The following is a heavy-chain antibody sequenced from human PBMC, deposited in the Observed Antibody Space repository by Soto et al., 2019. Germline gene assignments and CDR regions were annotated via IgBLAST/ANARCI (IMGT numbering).Heavy chain of an antibody. CDR2: IDWDDDK. D-gene: IGHD1-1*01. CDR1: GFSLSTSGMC. J-gene: IGHJ4*02. V-gene: IGHV2-70*11. CDR3: ARMTTAGSNFDY. Sequence: SGPTLVNPTQTLTLTCTFSGFSLSTSGMCVSWIRQPPGKALEWLARIDWDDDKYYSTSLKTRLTLSKDTSKNQVVLTMTNMDPVDTATYYCARMTTAGSNFDYWGQGTLVTVSS.